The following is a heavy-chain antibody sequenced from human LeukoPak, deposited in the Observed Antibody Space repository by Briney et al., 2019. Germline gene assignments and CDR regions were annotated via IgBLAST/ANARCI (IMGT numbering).Heavy chain of an antibody. Sequence: GESLKISCKGSGYSFTSYWIGWVRQMPGKGLEWMGIIYPGDSDTRYSPSFQGQVTISADKSISTAYLQWSSLKASDTAMYYCARQYYYDSSGYFGAFDIWGQGTMVTASS. CDR2: IYPGDSDT. CDR3: ARQYYYDSSGYFGAFDI. D-gene: IGHD3-22*01. J-gene: IGHJ3*02. CDR1: GYSFTSYW. V-gene: IGHV5-51*01.